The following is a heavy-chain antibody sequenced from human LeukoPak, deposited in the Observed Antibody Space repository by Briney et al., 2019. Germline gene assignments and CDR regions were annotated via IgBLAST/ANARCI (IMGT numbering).Heavy chain of an antibody. J-gene: IGHJ4*02. Sequence: PSETLSLTCTVSGGSISSSSYYWGWIRQPPGKGLEWIGRIYTSGSTNYNPSLKSRVTMSVDTSKNQFSLKLSSVTAADTAVYYCARGSGSSDFDYWGQGTLVTVSS. CDR2: IYTSGST. V-gene: IGHV4-61*05. CDR1: GGSISSSSYY. D-gene: IGHD6-19*01. CDR3: ARGSGSSDFDY.